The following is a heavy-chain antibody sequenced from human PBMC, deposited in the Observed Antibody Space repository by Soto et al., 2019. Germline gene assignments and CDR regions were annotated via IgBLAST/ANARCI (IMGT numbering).Heavy chain of an antibody. CDR1: GGSISSYY. D-gene: IGHD5-18*01. CDR3: ARDRLDTAMVTGGNWFDP. Sequence: SETLSLTCTVSGGSISSYYWSWIRQPPGKGLEWIGYIYYSGSTNYNPSLKSRVTISVDTSKNQFSLKLSSVTAADTAVYYCARDRLDTAMVTGGNWFDPWGQGTLVTVSS. CDR2: IYYSGST. V-gene: IGHV4-59*01. J-gene: IGHJ5*02.